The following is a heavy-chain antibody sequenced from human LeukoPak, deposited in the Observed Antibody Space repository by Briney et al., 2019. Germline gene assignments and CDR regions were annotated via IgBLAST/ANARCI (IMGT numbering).Heavy chain of an antibody. V-gene: IGHV3-30*02. CDR2: VRFDGSTQ. CDR3: AKEGGDGSPFDY. J-gene: IGHJ4*02. CDR1: GFIFSNYG. Sequence: GRSLRLSCAASGFIFSNYGMHWVPHSPDKGLEWVTFVRFDGSTQYYADSVKGRFTIPRDNSKDTLYLQMSSLRLEDTGVYYCAKEGGDGSPFDYWGQGILVTVSS. D-gene: IGHD5-24*01.